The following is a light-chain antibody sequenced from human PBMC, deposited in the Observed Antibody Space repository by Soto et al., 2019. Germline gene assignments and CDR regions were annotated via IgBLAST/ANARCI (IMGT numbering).Light chain of an antibody. CDR1: SSDDGVYNY. Sequence: QSALTQPPSASGSPGQSVTISCTGTSSDDGVYNYVSWYQQHPGKPPKLIIYEVTKRPSGVPDRFSGSKSGNTASLTVSGLQAEDEADYYCNSYAGSYKFRYVFGTGTKVTVL. V-gene: IGLV2-8*01. CDR3: NSYAGSYKFRYV. J-gene: IGLJ1*01. CDR2: EVT.